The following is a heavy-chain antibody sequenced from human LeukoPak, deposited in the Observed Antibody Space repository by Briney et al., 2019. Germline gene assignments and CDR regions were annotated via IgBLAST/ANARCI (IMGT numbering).Heavy chain of an antibody. D-gene: IGHD5-12*01. CDR2: IKQDGSEK. J-gene: IGHJ4*02. V-gene: IGHV3-7*03. CDR3: ARRNSWYGLDH. CDR1: GFTFSSYW. Sequence: GGSLRLSCAASGFTFSSYWMSWVRQAPGKGLEWVANIKQDGSEKYYVDSVKGRFTVYRDNAKSSLYLQMNSLSGDDTALYYCARRNSWYGLDHWGPGTLVSVSS.